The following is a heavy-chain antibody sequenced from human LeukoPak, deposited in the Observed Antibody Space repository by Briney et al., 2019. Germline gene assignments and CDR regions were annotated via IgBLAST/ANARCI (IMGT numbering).Heavy chain of an antibody. CDR1: GAPISSNNWW. V-gene: IGHV4-30-2*01. D-gene: IGHD2-15*01. Sequence: PSETLSLTCAVSGAPISSNNWWWSWIRQPPGKGLEWIGYIYHSGSTYYNPSLKSRVTISVDRSKNQFSLKLSSVTAAETAVYYCARGTRYCSGGNCYWDYFDNWGQGTLVTVSS. J-gene: IGHJ4*02. CDR2: IYHSGST. CDR3: ARGTRYCSGGNCYWDYFDN.